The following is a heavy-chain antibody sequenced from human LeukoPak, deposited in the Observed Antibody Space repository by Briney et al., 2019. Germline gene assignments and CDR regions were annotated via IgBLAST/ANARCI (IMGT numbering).Heavy chain of an antibody. J-gene: IGHJ5*02. CDR3: ARRDGRRRDHDFWSDYRGWFDP. D-gene: IGHD3-3*01. CDR1: GGSFSGYY. Sequence: SETLSLTCAVYGGSFSGYYWSWIRQPPGKGLEWIGEINHSGSTNYNPSLKSRVTISVDTSKNQFSLKLSSVTAADTAVYYCARRDGRRRDHDFWSDYRGWFDPWGQGTLVTVSS. V-gene: IGHV4-34*01. CDR2: INHSGST.